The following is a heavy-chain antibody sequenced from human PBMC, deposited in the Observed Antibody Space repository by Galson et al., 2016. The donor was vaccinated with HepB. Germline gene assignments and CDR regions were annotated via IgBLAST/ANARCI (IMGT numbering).Heavy chain of an antibody. CDR1: GLTSSKSG. V-gene: IGHV3-30*18. J-gene: IGHJ4*02. CDR2: ISYDGGNI. Sequence: SLRLSCAASGLTSSKSGMHWVRQAPGKGLEWVAVISYDGGNIQYGDSVKGRFTISRDNSKNTLYLQMNSLTVEDTAIYYCAKDCGLRYFDCADYWGQGALVTVSS. CDR3: AKDCGLRYFDCADY. D-gene: IGHD3-9*01.